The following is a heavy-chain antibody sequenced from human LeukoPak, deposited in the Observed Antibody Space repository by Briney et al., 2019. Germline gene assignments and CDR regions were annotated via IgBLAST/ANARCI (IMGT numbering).Heavy chain of an antibody. V-gene: IGHV4-39*07. CDR2: IYYSGST. J-gene: IGHJ4*02. Sequence: SETLSLTCTVSGGSISSSSYYWGWVRQPPGKGLEWIGSIYYSGSTYYNPSLKSRVTISVDTSKNRFSLKLSSVTAADTAVYYCAALGAQLWDDGFDYWGQGTLVTVSS. CDR1: GGSISSSSYY. CDR3: AALGAQLWDDGFDY. D-gene: IGHD5-18*01.